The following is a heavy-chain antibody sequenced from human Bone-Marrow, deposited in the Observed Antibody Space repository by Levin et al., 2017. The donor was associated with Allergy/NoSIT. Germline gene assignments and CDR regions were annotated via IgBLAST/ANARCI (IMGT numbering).Heavy chain of an antibody. CDR3: AREAGSFDY. Sequence: GGSLRLSCAASGFTFSSYAMHWVRQAPGKGLEWVAVISYDGSNKYYADSVKGRFTISRDNSKNTLYLQMNSLRAEDTAVYYCAREAGSFDYWGQGTLVTVSS. J-gene: IGHJ4*02. CDR1: GFTFSSYA. CDR2: ISYDGSNK. V-gene: IGHV3-30*04.